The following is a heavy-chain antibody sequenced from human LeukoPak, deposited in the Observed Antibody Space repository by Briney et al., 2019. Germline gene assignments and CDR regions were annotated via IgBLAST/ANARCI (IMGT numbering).Heavy chain of an antibody. Sequence: GASVKVSCKASGDTFSSYAISWVRQAPGQGLEWMGRIIPILGIANYAQKFQGRVTITADKSTSTAYMELSSLRSEDTAVYYCARVRSGYSYGPGGMDVWGQGTTVTVSS. J-gene: IGHJ6*02. CDR2: IIPILGIA. D-gene: IGHD5-18*01. CDR1: GDTFSSYA. V-gene: IGHV1-69*04. CDR3: ARVRSGYSYGPGGMDV.